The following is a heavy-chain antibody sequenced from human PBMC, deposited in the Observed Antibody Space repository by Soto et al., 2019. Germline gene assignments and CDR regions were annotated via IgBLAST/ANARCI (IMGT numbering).Heavy chain of an antibody. CDR3: ARGTLSEIAAPDP. CDR1: GVTIRGYY. Sequence: PSETLSLTCNVSGVTIRGYYWNWIRQPPGKTLEWIGSIYYTGGTNYNPSLKSRVTSSVDTSKNHFSLKFNSLTAARTAVYYCARGTLSEIAAPDPWGQGTLVPVSS. CDR2: IYYTGGT. D-gene: IGHD6-13*01. J-gene: IGHJ5*02. V-gene: IGHV4-59*01.